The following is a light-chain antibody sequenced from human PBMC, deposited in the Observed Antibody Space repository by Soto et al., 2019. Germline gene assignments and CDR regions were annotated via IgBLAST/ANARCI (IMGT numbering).Light chain of an antibody. CDR1: QSIRYY. CDR3: QHHNSYSQT. Sequence: DIQLTQSPPTLSASVGDRVTITCRASQSIRYYLAWYQQMPGKAPTLLIYGASSLQSGVPSRFSGSGSGTEFTLTIGSLQPDDFATYFCQHHNSYSQTFGQGTKVEIK. V-gene: IGKV1-5*01. J-gene: IGKJ1*01. CDR2: GAS.